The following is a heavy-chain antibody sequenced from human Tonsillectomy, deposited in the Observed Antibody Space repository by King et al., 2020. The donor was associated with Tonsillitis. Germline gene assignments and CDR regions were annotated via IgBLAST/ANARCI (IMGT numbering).Heavy chain of an antibody. CDR1: GFTLSSYA. CDR3: AREESLGFDY. CDR2: IWYDGSNK. J-gene: IGHJ4*02. Sequence: VQLVESGGGVVQPGRSLRLSCAAAGFTLSSYAIHWVRQAPGKGLEWVAVIWYDGSNKYYAESVKGRFTISRDNSKNTLYLQMNSLRGEDTAVYYCAREESLGFDYWGQGTLVTVSS. V-gene: IGHV3-33*01.